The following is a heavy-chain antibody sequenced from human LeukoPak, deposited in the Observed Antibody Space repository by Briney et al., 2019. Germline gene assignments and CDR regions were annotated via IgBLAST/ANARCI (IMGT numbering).Heavy chain of an antibody. CDR1: GGSISSANYY. Sequence: SQTLSLTCTVSGGSISSANYYDSWIRQPPRKGLEWIGYIYYSGSTHYNPSLKSRVTISVDTSNNQFSLKLSSVTAADTAVYYCASYYHGFDYWGQGTLVTVSS. J-gene: IGHJ4*02. CDR2: IYYSGST. CDR3: ASYYHGFDY. V-gene: IGHV4-30-4*01. D-gene: IGHD3-10*01.